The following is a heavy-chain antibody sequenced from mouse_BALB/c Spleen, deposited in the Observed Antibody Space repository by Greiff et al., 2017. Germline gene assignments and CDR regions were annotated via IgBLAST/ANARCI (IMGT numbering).Heavy chain of an antibody. V-gene: IGHV1-54*01. CDR2: INPGSGGT. CDR1: GYAFTNYL. J-gene: IGHJ4*01. CDR3: ASNQSAPSDYYGSYGAMDY. D-gene: IGHD2-1*01. Sequence: VKLQQSGAELVRPGTSVKVSCKASGYAFTNYLIEWVKQRPGQGLEWIGVINPGSGGTNYNETFKGKATLTADKSYSTAYMQLSSLTSDDPAVYFVASNQSAPSDYYGSYGAMDYWGQGTSVTVSS.